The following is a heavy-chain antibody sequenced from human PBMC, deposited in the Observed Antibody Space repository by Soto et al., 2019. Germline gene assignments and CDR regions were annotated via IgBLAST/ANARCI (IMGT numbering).Heavy chain of an antibody. CDR1: GFTFSSYI. J-gene: IGHJ5*02. CDR2: INTGGVNT. Sequence: SGGSLRLSCAASGFTFSSYIMNWVRQAPGKGLEWVSSINTGGVNTHYADPVKGRFTISRDDSKNTAYLQMNSLKTEDTAVYYCIRQAPLYCSGGSCYSPAWGQGTLVTVSS. CDR3: IRQAPLYCSGGSCYSPA. D-gene: IGHD2-15*01. V-gene: IGHV3-23*01.